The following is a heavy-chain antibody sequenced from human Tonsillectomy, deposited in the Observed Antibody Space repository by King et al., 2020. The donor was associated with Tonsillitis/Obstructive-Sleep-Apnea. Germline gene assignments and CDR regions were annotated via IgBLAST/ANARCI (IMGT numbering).Heavy chain of an antibody. J-gene: IGHJ4*02. V-gene: IGHV3-23*04. D-gene: IGHD6-19*01. CDR2: ITGSGDST. Sequence: VQLVESGGGLVQPGGSLRLSCAASGFTFSSYAMTWVRQAPGKGLEWVSGITGSGDSTYYADSVKGRFTISRDNSKNTLFLQMNSLRAEDTALYYCAKTHRDKWLGNYFDFWGQQIRVTVYS. CDR3: AKTHRDKWLGNYFDF. CDR1: GFTFSSYA.